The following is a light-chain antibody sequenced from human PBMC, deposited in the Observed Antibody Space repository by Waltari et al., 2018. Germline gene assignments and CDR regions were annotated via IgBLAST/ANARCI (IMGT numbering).Light chain of an antibody. Sequence: QSALTQPPSASGSPGQSVTISCTGTSSDVGAYNYVSCYQQHPGKAPKHIIYEVTKRPSGVPGLFSGPKSTNTASLPVAGRQAEDESDYYCVAYAGNKNLVFGGGTKLTGL. J-gene: IGLJ3*02. V-gene: IGLV2-8*01. CDR3: VAYAGNKNLV. CDR1: SSDVGAYNY. CDR2: EVT.